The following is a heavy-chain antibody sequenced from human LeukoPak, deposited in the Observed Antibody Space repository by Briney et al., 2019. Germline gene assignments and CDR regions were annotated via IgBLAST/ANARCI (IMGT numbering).Heavy chain of an antibody. Sequence: GGSLRLSCAASGFTFSTYWMSWVRQAPGKGLEWVANIKQDGSEKYYVGSVKDRFTISRDNAKSSLYLQMNSLRAEDTAVYYCARLPTFDYWGQGTLVTVSS. CDR2: IKQDGSEK. CDR1: GFTFSTYW. D-gene: IGHD1-26*01. CDR3: ARLPTFDY. V-gene: IGHV3-7*01. J-gene: IGHJ4*02.